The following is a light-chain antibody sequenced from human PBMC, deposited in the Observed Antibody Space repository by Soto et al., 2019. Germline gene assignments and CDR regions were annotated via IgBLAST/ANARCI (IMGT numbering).Light chain of an antibody. V-gene: IGLV2-14*03. Sequence: QSALTQPASVSGSRGQSITISCTGTSSDVGAYNFVSWYQQHPGKLPKLMIFDVSRRPSGVSDRFSGSKSGNTASLTISGPQAEDEGVYYCSSYTSSSTHVFGSGTKLTVL. CDR3: SSYTSSSTHV. CDR1: SSDVGAYNF. CDR2: DVS. J-gene: IGLJ1*01.